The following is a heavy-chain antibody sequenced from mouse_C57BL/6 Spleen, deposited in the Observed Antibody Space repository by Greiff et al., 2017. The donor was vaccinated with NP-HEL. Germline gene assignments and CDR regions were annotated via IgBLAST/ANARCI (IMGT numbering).Heavy chain of an antibody. J-gene: IGHJ4*01. CDR2: IYPGSGNT. CDR1: GYTFTDYY. Sequence: QVHVKQSGAELVRPGASVKLSCKASGYTFTDYYINWVKQRPGQGLEWIARIYPGSGNTYYNEKFKGKATLTAEKSSSTAYMQPSSLTSEDSAVYFCARMGLRGMDYWGQGTSVTVSS. CDR3: ARMGLRGMDY. V-gene: IGHV1-76*01. D-gene: IGHD3-1*01.